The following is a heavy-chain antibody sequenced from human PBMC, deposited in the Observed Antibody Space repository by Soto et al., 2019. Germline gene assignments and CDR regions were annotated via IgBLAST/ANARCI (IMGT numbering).Heavy chain of an antibody. CDR2: INAGSGYT. V-gene: IGHV1-3*01. Sequence: QVQLVQSGAEVKKPGASVKISCEASGYTFTNFSIHWVRQAPGQRLEWMGWINAGSGYTKYSRRFQDRLIITRDRAASTAYMELSILISEDTAMFSCARGRGVIRNYYGMDVWGQGTTVTVSS. CDR3: ARGRGVIRNYYGMDV. CDR1: GYTFTNFS. J-gene: IGHJ6*02. D-gene: IGHD3-3*02.